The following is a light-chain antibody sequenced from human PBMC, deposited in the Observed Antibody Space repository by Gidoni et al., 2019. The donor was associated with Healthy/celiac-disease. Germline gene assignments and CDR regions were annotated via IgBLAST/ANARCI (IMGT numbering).Light chain of an antibody. CDR3: QQYNNWPPT. V-gene: IGKV3-15*01. CDR2: GAS. CDR1: QSVSSN. Sequence: ELVMTQSPATLSVSPGERANLSCRASQSVSSNLVWYQQKPGQAPRLLIYGASTRATGIPARFSGSGSGTEFTLAISSLQSEDFAVYYCQQYNNWPPTFGQGTKVEIK. J-gene: IGKJ1*01.